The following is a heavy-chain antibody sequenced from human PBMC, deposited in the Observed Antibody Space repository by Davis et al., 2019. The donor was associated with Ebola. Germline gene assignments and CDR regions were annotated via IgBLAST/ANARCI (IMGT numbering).Heavy chain of an antibody. Sequence: LRLSCTVSGGSISSGGYYWSWIRQHPGKGLEWIGYIYYSGSTYYNPSLKSRVTISVDTSKNQFSLKLSSVTAADTAVYYCARRLRYFDWQKPFDYWGQGTLVTVPS. J-gene: IGHJ4*02. D-gene: IGHD3-9*01. CDR2: IYYSGST. CDR1: GGSISSGGYY. V-gene: IGHV4-31*03. CDR3: ARRLRYFDWQKPFDY.